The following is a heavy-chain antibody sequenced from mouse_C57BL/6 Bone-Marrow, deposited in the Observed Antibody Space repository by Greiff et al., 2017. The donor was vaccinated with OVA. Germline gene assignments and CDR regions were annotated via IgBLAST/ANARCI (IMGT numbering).Heavy chain of an antibody. Sequence: QVQLQQSGAELVKPGASVKLSCKASGYTFTSYWMQWVKQRPGQGLEWIGKIDPSDSYTNYHQKFKGKATLTVENSSRTAYMQLSSLTSEDSAVYYCASEGPYYDATRYFDVWGTGTTVTVSS. V-gene: IGHV1-50*01. J-gene: IGHJ1*03. D-gene: IGHD2-4*01. CDR1: GYTFTSYW. CDR2: IDPSDSYT. CDR3: ASEGPYYDATRYFDV.